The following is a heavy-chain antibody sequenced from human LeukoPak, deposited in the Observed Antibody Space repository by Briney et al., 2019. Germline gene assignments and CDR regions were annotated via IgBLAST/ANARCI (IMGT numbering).Heavy chain of an antibody. Sequence: SETLSLTCSVSGGSISGYYWSWIRQPPAQGLEWIGYIYSSGGTNYNPSLKSRVTISLDTSKNQFSLRLSSVTAADTAVYYCARDFCSGGSCYSYFHYWGQGTLVTVSS. J-gene: IGHJ4*02. V-gene: IGHV4-59*01. CDR3: ARDFCSGGSCYSYFHY. CDR1: GGSISGYY. D-gene: IGHD2-15*01. CDR2: IYSSGGT.